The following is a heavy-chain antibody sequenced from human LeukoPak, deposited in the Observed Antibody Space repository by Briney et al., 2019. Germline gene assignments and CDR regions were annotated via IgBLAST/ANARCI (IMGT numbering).Heavy chain of an antibody. CDR1: SGSISTSNYY. V-gene: IGHV4-39*07. J-gene: IGHJ6*03. Sequence: SETLSLTCTVSSGSISTSNYYWGWVRQPPGKALEWIGNIFYSGSTYYSPSLKSRVTISVDKSKNQFSLKLSSVTAADTAVYYCARDGKVVVGLPPYYYYMDVWGKGTTVTVSS. CDR2: IFYSGST. D-gene: IGHD2-2*01. CDR3: ARDGKVVVGLPPYYYYMDV.